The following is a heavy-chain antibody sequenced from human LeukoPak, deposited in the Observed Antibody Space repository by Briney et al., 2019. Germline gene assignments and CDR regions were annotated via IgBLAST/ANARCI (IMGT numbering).Heavy chain of an antibody. V-gene: IGHV3-73*01. J-gene: IGHJ4*02. CDR1: GFTFSDSA. CDR2: IRSKPNNYAT. CDR3: TRHLVGATPFDY. Sequence: GGSLKLSCAASGFTFSDSAFHWVRQASGKGLEWVGRIRSKPNNYATAYTASVKGRFTISRDDSKNTAYLQMNSLNTEDTAMYYCTRHLVGATPFDYWGQGTLVSVSS. D-gene: IGHD4/OR15-4a*01.